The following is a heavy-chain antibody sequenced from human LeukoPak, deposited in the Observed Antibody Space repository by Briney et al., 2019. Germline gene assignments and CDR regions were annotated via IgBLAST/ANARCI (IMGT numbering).Heavy chain of an antibody. CDR3: ARGTRRIAAAGTFDY. V-gene: IGHV3-21*04. CDR2: ISSSSSYI. J-gene: IGHJ4*02. D-gene: IGHD6-13*01. Sequence: GGSLRLSCAASGFTFSSYSMNWVRQAPGKGLEWVSSISSSSSYIYYADSVKGRFTISRDNAKNSLYLQMNSLRAEDTAVYYCARGTRRIAAAGTFDYWGQGTLVTVSS. CDR1: GFTFSSYS.